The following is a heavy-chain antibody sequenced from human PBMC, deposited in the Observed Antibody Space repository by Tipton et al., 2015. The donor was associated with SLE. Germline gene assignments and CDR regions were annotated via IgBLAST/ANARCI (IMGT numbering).Heavy chain of an antibody. CDR3: ARAYGGNSERYFGV. J-gene: IGHJ2*01. Sequence: GAEVKKPGESLKISCKGSGYSFSSFWIGWVRQLPGKGLEWMGIIFPGDSETKYSPSFQGHVTFSADKSINTAYLERSSLGAADTAVYYCARAYGGNSERYFGVWGRGTPVTVSS. CDR1: GYSFSSFW. D-gene: IGHD4-23*01. CDR2: IFPGDSET. V-gene: IGHV5-51*03.